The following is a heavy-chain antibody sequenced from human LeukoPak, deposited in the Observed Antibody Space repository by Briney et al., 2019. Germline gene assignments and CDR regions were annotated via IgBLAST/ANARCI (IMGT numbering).Heavy chain of an antibody. J-gene: IGHJ5*02. CDR2: IKPDGSST. Sequence: PGGSLRLSCTASGFTFSGRWMHWVRQAPGKGLVWVSLIKPDGSSTNYADSVKGRFTISRDDAKNTLYLRMNSLRVEDTAVYYCVPADLPWGQGTLVTVSS. V-gene: IGHV3-74*01. CDR1: GFTFSGRW. CDR3: VPADLP.